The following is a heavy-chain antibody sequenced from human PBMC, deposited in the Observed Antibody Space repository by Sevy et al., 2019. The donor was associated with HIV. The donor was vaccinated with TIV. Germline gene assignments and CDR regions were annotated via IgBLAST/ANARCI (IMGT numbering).Heavy chain of an antibody. CDR3: AGVPDYYDSSGYYYYVYYFDY. V-gene: IGHV1-18*01. Sequence: ASVKVSCKGSGYTFTSYGISWVRQAPGQGLEWMGWISAYNGNTNYAQTLQGRVTMTTDTSTSTAYMELRSLRSDDTAVYYCAGVPDYYDSSGYYYYVYYFDYWGQGTLVTVSS. J-gene: IGHJ4*02. CDR2: ISAYNGNT. D-gene: IGHD3-22*01. CDR1: GYTFTSYG.